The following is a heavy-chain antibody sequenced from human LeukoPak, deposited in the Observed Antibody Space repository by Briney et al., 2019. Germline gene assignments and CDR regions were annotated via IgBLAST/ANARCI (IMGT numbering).Heavy chain of an antibody. J-gene: IGHJ4*02. Sequence: GGSLRLSCTASGFTFGDYAMSWVRQAPGKGLEWVGFIRSKAYGGTTEYAASVRGRFTISRDDSKSIAYLQMNSLKTEDTAVYYCTRVAVTYYYFDYWGQGTLVTVSS. CDR3: TRVAVTYYYFDY. D-gene: IGHD4-17*01. CDR2: IRSKAYGGTT. CDR1: GFTFGDYA. V-gene: IGHV3-49*04.